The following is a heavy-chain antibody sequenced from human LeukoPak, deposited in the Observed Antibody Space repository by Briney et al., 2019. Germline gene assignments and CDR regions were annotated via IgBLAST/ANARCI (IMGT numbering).Heavy chain of an antibody. V-gene: IGHV3-7*01. D-gene: IGHD2-2*02. CDR3: ARIYCSSTSCYNINYYYYMDV. Sequence: GGSLRLSCAASGFTFSTYWMSWVRQAPGKGLEWVANIKQDGIEKYYVDSVKGRFTISRDNAKNSLYLQMNSLRAEDTAVYYCARIYCSSTSCYNINYYYYMDVWGKGTTVTISS. J-gene: IGHJ6*03. CDR2: IKQDGIEK. CDR1: GFTFSTYW.